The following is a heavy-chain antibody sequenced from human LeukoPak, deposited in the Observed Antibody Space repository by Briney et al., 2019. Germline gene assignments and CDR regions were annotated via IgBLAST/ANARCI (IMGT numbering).Heavy chain of an antibody. CDR2: IYTSGST. J-gene: IGHJ3*02. V-gene: IGHV4-61*02. Sequence: SETLSLTCTVSGGSISSGSYYWSWIRQPAGQGLEWIGRIYTSGSTNYNPSLKSRVTISVDTSKNQFSLKLSSVTAADTAVYYCARVNYYYDSSGYHHDAFDIWGQGTMVTVSS. CDR3: ARVNYYYDSSGYHHDAFDI. D-gene: IGHD3-22*01. CDR1: GGSISSGSYY.